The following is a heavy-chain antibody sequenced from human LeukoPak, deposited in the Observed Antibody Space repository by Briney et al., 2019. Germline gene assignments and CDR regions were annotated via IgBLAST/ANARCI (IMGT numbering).Heavy chain of an antibody. V-gene: IGHV4-34*01. Sequence: PSETLSLTCAVYGGSFSGYYWSWIRQPPGKGLEWIGEINHSGSTNYNPSLKSRVTISVDTSKNQFSLKLSSVTAADTAVYYCGSGSAAGTSDYYYYGMDVWGQGTTVTVSS. CDR1: GGSFSGYY. CDR3: GSGSAAGTSDYYYYGMDV. J-gene: IGHJ6*02. CDR2: INHSGST. D-gene: IGHD6-13*01.